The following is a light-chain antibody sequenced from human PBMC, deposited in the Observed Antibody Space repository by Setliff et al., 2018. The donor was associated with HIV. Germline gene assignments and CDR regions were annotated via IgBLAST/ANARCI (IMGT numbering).Light chain of an antibody. Sequence: QSALTQPPSASGSPGQSVTISCTGASSDVGGYNYVSWYQQYPGKAPKLMIYEVSKRPSGVPDRFSGSKSGNTASLTVSGLQVEDEADYYCGSYAGSKSYVFGTGTKVTVL. CDR3: GSYAGSKSYV. CDR1: SSDVGGYNY. V-gene: IGLV2-8*01. CDR2: EVS. J-gene: IGLJ1*01.